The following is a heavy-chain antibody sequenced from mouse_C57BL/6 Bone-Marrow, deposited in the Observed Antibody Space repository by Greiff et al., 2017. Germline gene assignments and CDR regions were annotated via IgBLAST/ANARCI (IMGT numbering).Heavy chain of an antibody. CDR3: TDGGMDY. J-gene: IGHJ4*01. CDR2: IDPENGDT. CDR1: GFNIKDDY. Sequence: VQLKQSGAELVRPGASVKLSCTASGFNIKDDYMHWVKQRPEQGLEWIGWIDPENGDTEYASKFQGKATITADTSSNAAYLQLSSLTSEDTAVYYCTDGGMDYWGRGTSVTVSS. D-gene: IGHD2-3*01. V-gene: IGHV14-4*01.